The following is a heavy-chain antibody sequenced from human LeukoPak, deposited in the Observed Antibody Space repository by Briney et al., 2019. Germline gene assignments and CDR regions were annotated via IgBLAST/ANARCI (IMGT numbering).Heavy chain of an antibody. CDR2: INWNGDST. Sequence: PGGSLRLSCAASGFTFSNYGMSWVRQAPGKGLEWVSGINWNGDSTGYADSVKGRFTISRDNAKNSLYLQMNSLRAEDTALYYCVRCQGSGYCFGIDYWGQGTLVTVSS. CDR1: GFTFSNYG. CDR3: VRCQGSGYCFGIDY. V-gene: IGHV3-20*04. J-gene: IGHJ4*02. D-gene: IGHD3-22*01.